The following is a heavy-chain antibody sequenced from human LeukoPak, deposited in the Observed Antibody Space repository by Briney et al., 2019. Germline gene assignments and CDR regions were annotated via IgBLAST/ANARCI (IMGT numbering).Heavy chain of an antibody. CDR3: AKEGDLVGATYYFDY. V-gene: IGHV3-30*02. CDR1: KFTFSHYG. D-gene: IGHD1-26*01. CDR2: IRSDGSDE. Sequence: GGSLRLSCGVSKFTFSHYGMHWVRQAPGKGLEWVAFIRSDGSDEYYADSVKGRFTISRDNSRNTLYLQMNSLRAEDTAVYYCAKEGDLVGATYYFDYWGQGDLVTVSS. J-gene: IGHJ4*02.